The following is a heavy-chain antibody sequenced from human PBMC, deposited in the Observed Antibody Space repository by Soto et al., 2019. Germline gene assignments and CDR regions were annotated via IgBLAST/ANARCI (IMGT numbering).Heavy chain of an antibody. J-gene: IGHJ6*02. V-gene: IGHV1-18*01. CDR2: ISAYNGNT. CDR1: GYTFTSYG. D-gene: IGHD2-15*01. Sequence: QVQLVQSGAEVKKPGASVKVSCKASGYTFTSYGISWVRQAPGQGLEWMGWISAYNGNTNYAQKLQGRVTMTTDTSKSTAYMELRSLRSDDTAVYYCAREGSYCSGGSCDYYYGMDVWGQGTTVTVSS. CDR3: AREGSYCSGGSCDYYYGMDV.